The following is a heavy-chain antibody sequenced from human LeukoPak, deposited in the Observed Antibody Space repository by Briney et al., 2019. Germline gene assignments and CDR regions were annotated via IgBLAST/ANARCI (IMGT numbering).Heavy chain of an antibody. V-gene: IGHV4-39*07. CDR1: GDSIRTSVHF. Sequence: SETLSLTCTVSGDSIRTSVHFWAWIRQPPGKGLEWIGNTYYSGTTYYNPSLKSRVTISVDTSTNQFSLKLSSLTAADTAVYYCARDGQGGTDYWGQGILVTVSS. J-gene: IGHJ4*02. CDR2: TYYSGTT. CDR3: ARDGQGGTDY.